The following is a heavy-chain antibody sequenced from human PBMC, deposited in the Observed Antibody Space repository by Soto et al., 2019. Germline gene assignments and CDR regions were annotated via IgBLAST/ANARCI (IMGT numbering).Heavy chain of an antibody. Sequence: GPSVKVSCKASGYTFTGYYMHWVRQAPGQGLEWMGWINPNSGGTNYAQKFQGRVTMTRDTSISTAYMELSRLRSDDTAVYHCAREQAAAPPFDYWGQGTLVTVSS. V-gene: IGHV1-2*02. CDR1: GYTFTGYY. CDR3: AREQAAAPPFDY. D-gene: IGHD6-13*01. CDR2: INPNSGGT. J-gene: IGHJ4*02.